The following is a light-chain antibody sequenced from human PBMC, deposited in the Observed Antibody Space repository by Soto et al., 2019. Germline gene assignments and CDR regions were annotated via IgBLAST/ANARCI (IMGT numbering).Light chain of an antibody. CDR2: GAS. V-gene: IGKV3-20*01. CDR1: QSVGRNY. CDR3: QQYASSPLT. J-gene: IGKJ4*01. Sequence: EIVLTQSPGTLSVSPGERATLSCRASQSVGRNYLAWYQQKPGQAPRLLIYGASSRATGIPDRFSGSGSGTDFTLTISRLEPEDCAFYYCQQYASSPLTFGGGTKVETK.